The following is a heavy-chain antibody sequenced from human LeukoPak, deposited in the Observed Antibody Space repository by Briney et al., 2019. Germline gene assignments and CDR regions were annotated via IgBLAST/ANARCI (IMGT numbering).Heavy chain of an antibody. Sequence: GGSLRLSCAASGFTFSNYGMHWVRQAPGKGLEWVTFIRYDGSDKYYADSVKGRFTVSRDNSKNTLCLQMNSLRAEDTAFYYCAKGGVSPAYTHIFDIWGQGTIVTVSS. CDR3: AKGGVSPAYTHIFDI. CDR1: GFTFSNYG. CDR2: IRYDGSDK. V-gene: IGHV3-30*02. J-gene: IGHJ3*02. D-gene: IGHD3-16*01.